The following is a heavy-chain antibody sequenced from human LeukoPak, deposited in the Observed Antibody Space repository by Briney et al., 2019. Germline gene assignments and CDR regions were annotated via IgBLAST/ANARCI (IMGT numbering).Heavy chain of an antibody. V-gene: IGHV1-18*01. CDR3: AVTGDYRDRSQFDY. CDR1: GYTITSYG. Sequence: ASVKVSCKASGYTITSYGISWVRQAPGQGLEWMGWISAYNGNTNYAQKLQGRVTMTTDTSTSTAYMELRSLRSDDTAVYYCAVTGDYRDRSQFDYWGQGTLVTVSS. CDR2: ISAYNGNT. D-gene: IGHD4-17*01. J-gene: IGHJ4*02.